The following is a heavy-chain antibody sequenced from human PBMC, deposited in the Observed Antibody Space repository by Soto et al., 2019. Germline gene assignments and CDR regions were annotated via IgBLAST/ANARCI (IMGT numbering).Heavy chain of an antibody. CDR1: GYTFFTYD. CDR3: ARHHGPTTSENWFDP. J-gene: IGHJ5*02. D-gene: IGHD5-12*01. CDR2: ISTYSGDT. Sequence: ASVKVSCKASGYTFFTYDISWVRQAPGQGLEWMGWISTYSGDTKYAQKFQGRVTMTTDTSTTTAYLELRSLRSDNTAVYYCARHHGPTTSENWFDPWGQGTLVTVSS. V-gene: IGHV1-18*01.